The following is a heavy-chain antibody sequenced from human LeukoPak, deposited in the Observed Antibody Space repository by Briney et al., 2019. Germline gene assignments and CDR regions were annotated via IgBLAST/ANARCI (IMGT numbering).Heavy chain of an antibody. J-gene: IGHJ3*02. Sequence: SETLSLTCTVSGGSISSYYWSWIRQPPGKGLEWIGYIYYGGSTNYNPSLKSRVTISVDTSKNQFSLKLSSVTAADTAVYYCARDGPGGYCSGGSCYPFHDAFDIWGQGTMVTVSS. D-gene: IGHD2-15*01. CDR3: ARDGPGGYCSGGSCYPFHDAFDI. CDR2: IYYGGST. V-gene: IGHV4-59*01. CDR1: GGSISSYY.